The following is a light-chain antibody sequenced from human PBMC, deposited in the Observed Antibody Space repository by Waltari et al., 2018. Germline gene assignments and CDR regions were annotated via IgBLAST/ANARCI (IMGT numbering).Light chain of an antibody. Sequence: QSALTQTASVSGSRGQSVTISCTGTNSDIGSYNFPSWYQKHPNKAPRLKIYEVNKRPSGVSTRFSGSRSGNAASLTISDLQSEDEAHYYCSSYTTSSTVVFGTGTKVT. CDR2: EVN. V-gene: IGLV2-14*01. J-gene: IGLJ1*01. CDR1: NSDIGSYNF. CDR3: SSYTTSSTVV.